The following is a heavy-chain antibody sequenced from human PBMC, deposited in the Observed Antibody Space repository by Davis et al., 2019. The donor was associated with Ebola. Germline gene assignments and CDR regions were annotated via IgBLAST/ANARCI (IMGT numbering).Heavy chain of an antibody. CDR2: ISHDGSNK. V-gene: IGHV3-30*18. D-gene: IGHD3-10*01. CDR1: GFTFSNYG. Sequence: GESLKISCAASGFTFSNYGMHWVRQAPGKGLEWVALISHDGSNKYYADSVKGRFTISRDNSKNTLYLQMNSLRIEDTAVYYCAKGWFGELLFDYWGQGTLVTVSS. CDR3: AKGWFGELLFDY. J-gene: IGHJ4*02.